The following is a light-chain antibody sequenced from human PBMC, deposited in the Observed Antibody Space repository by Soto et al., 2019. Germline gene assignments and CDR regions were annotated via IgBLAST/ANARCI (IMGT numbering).Light chain of an antibody. J-gene: IGKJ4*01. CDR3: MQTLQTPLT. CDR1: QSLLHSNGYNY. CDR2: LGS. V-gene: IGKV2-28*01. Sequence: DIVLTQSPLSLSVTPGEPASISCRSSQSLLHSNGYNYLDWYVQKPGQSPQLLIYLGSNRASGVPDRFSGSGSGPDFTLKIRRVEHEDVGLYYCMQTLQTPLTFGGGTKADIK.